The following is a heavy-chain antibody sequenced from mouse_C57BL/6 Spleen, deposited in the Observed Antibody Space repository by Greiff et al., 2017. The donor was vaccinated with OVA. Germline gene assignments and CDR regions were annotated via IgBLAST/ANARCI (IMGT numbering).Heavy chain of an antibody. CDR2: ISYDGSN. D-gene: IGHD1-1*01. J-gene: IGHJ4*01. CDR1: GYSITSGYY. CDR3: ARVDYYGSSYDAMDY. V-gene: IGHV3-6*01. Sequence: EVKLLESGPGLVKPSQSLSLTCSVTGYSITSGYYWNWIRQFPGNKLEWMGYISYDGSNNYNPSLKNRISITRDTSKNQFFLKLNSVTTEDTATYYCARVDYYGSSYDAMDYWGQGTSVTVSS.